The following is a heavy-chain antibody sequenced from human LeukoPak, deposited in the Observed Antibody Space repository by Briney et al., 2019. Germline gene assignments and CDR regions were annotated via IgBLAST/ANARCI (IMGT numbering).Heavy chain of an antibody. CDR2: IIFSGTNT. Sequence: PGGSLRLSCAASGFTFSNYAMSWIRQAPGKGLECVSGIIFSGTNTYYADSVKGRFTISRDNSKNTLYLQMNSLRAEDTAVYYCARAIGYYYGMDVWGQGTTVTVSS. D-gene: IGHD2-2*02. J-gene: IGHJ6*02. CDR1: GFTFSNYA. CDR3: ARAIGYYYGMDV. V-gene: IGHV3-23*01.